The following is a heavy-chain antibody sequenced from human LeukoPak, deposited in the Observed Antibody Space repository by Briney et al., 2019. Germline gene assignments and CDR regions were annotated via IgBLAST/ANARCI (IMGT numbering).Heavy chain of an antibody. J-gene: IGHJ4*02. V-gene: IGHV4-34*01. D-gene: IGHD3-22*01. CDR2: INHGGGA. Sequence: PSETLSLTCAVYGGSFSGYYWSWIRQPPGKGLEWIGEINHGGGANYNPSLKSRVTVSGDTSNNQFSLKLSSVTAADTAVYYCARGAYYDSSGYYFDYWGQGTLITVSS. CDR3: ARGAYYDSSGYYFDY. CDR1: GGSFSGYY.